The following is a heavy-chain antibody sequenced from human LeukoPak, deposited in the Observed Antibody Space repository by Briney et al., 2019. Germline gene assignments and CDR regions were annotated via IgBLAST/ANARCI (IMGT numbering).Heavy chain of an antibody. J-gene: IGHJ5*02. D-gene: IGHD6-13*01. CDR2: IYHSGRT. CDR1: GGSISSGDW. CDR3: ARLIPAAGTDWFDP. Sequence: SETLSLTCAVSGGSISSGDWWSWVRQPPGKGLEWIGEIYHSGRTNYNPSLKSRVTISVDKSKNQFSLKLSSVTAADTAIYYCARLIPAAGTDWFDPWGQGTLVTVSS. V-gene: IGHV4-4*02.